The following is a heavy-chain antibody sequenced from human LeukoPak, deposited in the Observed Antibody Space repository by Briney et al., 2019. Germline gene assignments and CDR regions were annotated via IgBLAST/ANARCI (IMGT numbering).Heavy chain of an antibody. J-gene: IGHJ4*02. CDR2: IYHNAMT. Sequence: SETLSLTCTVSGGSVSGGSISSSSYYWDWVRQPPGKGLEWIGSIYHNAMTYSNPSLRSRVSISVDTFKGQFSLKLSSVTTADTAVYYCARGAVIGRGYSYSNYWGQGALVTVSS. V-gene: IGHV4-39*07. CDR3: ARGAVIGRGYSYSNY. CDR1: GGSISSSSYY. D-gene: IGHD5-18*01.